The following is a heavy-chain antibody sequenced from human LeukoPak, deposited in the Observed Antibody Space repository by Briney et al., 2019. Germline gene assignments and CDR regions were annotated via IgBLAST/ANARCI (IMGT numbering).Heavy chain of an antibody. CDR2: ISYDGSNK. CDR1: GFTFSSYA. Sequence: GGSLRLSCAASGFTFSSYAMHWVRQAPGKGLEWMAVISYDGSNKYYADSVKGRFTISRDNSKNTLYLQMNSLRAEDTAVYYCARAMHYDFWSGFDYWGQGTLVTVSS. D-gene: IGHD3-3*01. J-gene: IGHJ4*02. V-gene: IGHV3-30*04. CDR3: ARAMHYDFWSGFDY.